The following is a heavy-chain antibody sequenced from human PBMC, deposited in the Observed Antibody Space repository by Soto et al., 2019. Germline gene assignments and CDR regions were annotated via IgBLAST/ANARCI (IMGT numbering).Heavy chain of an antibody. Sequence: VQLRQSGPGLVKPSGTLSLTCAVSGGSISSSNWWTWVRQAPGKGLEWIGEIYHSGNTYYNPSPQGRFATTGDTSNHQFPLTLNAVTAAHPAVYYCATLPPRVVASLLPPPPWGQGTLVTVSS. CDR3: ATLPPRVVASLLPPPP. D-gene: IGHD6-6*01. J-gene: IGHJ5*02. CDR1: GGSISSSNW. CDR2: IYHSGNT. V-gene: IGHV4-4*02.